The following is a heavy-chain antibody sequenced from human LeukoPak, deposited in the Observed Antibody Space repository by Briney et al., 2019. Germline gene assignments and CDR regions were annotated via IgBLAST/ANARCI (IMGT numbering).Heavy chain of an antibody. CDR3: AKGLSTSYYSDFDY. Sequence: GGSLRLSCAASGFTFSNYAMTWVRQAPGKGLEWVSGTSGSGGNPYYADSVKGRFTISRDNSKNSVYLQMNSLRADDTAVYYCAKGLSTSYYSDFDYWGRGTLVTVSS. D-gene: IGHD2-2*01. J-gene: IGHJ4*02. CDR1: GFTFSNYA. CDR2: TSGSGGNP. V-gene: IGHV3-23*01.